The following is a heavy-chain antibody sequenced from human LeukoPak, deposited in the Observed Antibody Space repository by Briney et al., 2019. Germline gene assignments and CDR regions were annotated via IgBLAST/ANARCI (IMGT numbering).Heavy chain of an antibody. Sequence: GASVKVSCKASGYTFTSYGISWVRQAPGQGLEWMGWISAYNGNTNYAQKRQGRVTITTDTSTSTAYMELRSLRSDDTSVYYCASASYYYYMDVWGKGTTVTVSS. J-gene: IGHJ6*03. V-gene: IGHV1-18*01. CDR1: GYTFTSYG. CDR2: ISAYNGNT. CDR3: ASASYYYYMDV.